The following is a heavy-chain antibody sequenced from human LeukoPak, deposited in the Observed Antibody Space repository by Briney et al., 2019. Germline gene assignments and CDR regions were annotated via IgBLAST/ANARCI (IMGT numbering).Heavy chain of an antibody. CDR1: GFTFSSYG. CDR2: ISYDGSNK. CDR3: ASGDDYGRG. V-gene: IGHV3-30*03. D-gene: IGHD4-17*01. Sequence: GGPLRLSCAASGFTFSSYGMHWVRQAPGKGLEWVAVISYDGSNKYYADSVKGRFTISRDNSKNTLYLQMNSLRAEDTAMYYCASGDDYGRGWGQGTLVTVSS. J-gene: IGHJ4*02.